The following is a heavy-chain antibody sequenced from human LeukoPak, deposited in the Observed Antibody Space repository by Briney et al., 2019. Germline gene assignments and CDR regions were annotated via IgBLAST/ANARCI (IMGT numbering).Heavy chain of an antibody. D-gene: IGHD5-18*01. CDR1: GGTFSSYA. J-gene: IGHJ4*02. CDR3: ARDPPDVDTAMEADFDY. V-gene: IGHV1-69*04. Sequence: ASVKVSCKASGGTFSSYAISWVRQAPGQGLEWMGRIIPILGIANYAQKFQGRVTITADKSTSTAYMELSSLRSEDTAVYYCARDPPDVDTAMEADFDYWGQGTLVTVSS. CDR2: IIPILGIA.